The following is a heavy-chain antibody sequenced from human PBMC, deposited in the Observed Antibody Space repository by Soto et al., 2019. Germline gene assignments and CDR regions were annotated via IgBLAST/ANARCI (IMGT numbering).Heavy chain of an antibody. CDR1: VDSSSSDDDY. CDR3: ARARRTVTDY. D-gene: IGHD1-1*01. V-gene: IGHV4-30-4*01. Sequence: SETLSLTCAVSVDSSSSDDDYWSWIRHPPGKGLEWIGYIYYSGRTYYNPSLKSRVTISVDTSKKQFSLKLRSVTAADTAVYYCARARRTVTDYWGQGTLVTVSS. CDR2: IYYSGRT. J-gene: IGHJ4*02.